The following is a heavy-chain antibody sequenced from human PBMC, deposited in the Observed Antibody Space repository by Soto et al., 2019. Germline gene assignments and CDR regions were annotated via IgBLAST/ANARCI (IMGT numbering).Heavy chain of an antibody. Sequence: QLQLQESGPGLVKPSETLSLTCTVSGGSISSSNCYWGWIRQPPGKGLEWIGSTYYSGRTYYNPSHKGRVTISVDASKNRFSLKLNSVTASDTAVYYCARHPYSAPYIVLAPSSVVLHAFNIWGQGTMVAVSS. V-gene: IGHV4-39*01. J-gene: IGHJ3*02. CDR1: GGSISSSNCY. CDR3: ARHPYSAPYIVLAPSSVVLHAFNI. D-gene: IGHD2-2*01. CDR2: TYYSGRT.